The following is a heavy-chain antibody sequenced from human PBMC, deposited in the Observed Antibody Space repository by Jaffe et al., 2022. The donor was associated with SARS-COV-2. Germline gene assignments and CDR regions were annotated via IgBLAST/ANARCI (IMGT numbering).Heavy chain of an antibody. D-gene: IGHD6-13*01. J-gene: IGHJ4*02. CDR1: GFTFSSYS. V-gene: IGHV3-48*02. CDR2: ISSSSSTI. CDR3: ARDLSSSWYRSAYFDY. Sequence: EVQLVESGGGLVQPGGSLRLSCAASGFTFSSYSMNWVRQAPGKGLEWVSYISSSSSTIYYADSVKGRFTISRDNAKNSLYLQMNSLRDEDTAVYYCARDLSSSWYRSAYFDYWGQGTLVTVSS.